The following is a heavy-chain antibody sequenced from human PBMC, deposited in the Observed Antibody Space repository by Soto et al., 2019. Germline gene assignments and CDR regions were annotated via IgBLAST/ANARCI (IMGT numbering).Heavy chain of an antibody. J-gene: IGHJ4*02. D-gene: IGHD5-18*01. CDR2: ISSSSSYI. Sequence: EVQLVESGGGLVKPGGSLRLSCAASGFTFSSYSMNWVRQAPGKGLEWVSSISSSSSYIYYADSVKGRFTISRDNAKNSLYLQMTSLRGEDTAVYYCARDQPGYSYGYGWGYWGKGTLVTVSS. CDR1: GFTFSSYS. V-gene: IGHV3-21*01. CDR3: ARDQPGYSYGYGWGY.